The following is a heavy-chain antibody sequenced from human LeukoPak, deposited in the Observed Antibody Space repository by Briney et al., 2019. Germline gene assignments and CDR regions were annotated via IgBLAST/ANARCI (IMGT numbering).Heavy chain of an antibody. CDR1: GFTFSSYW. J-gene: IGHJ4*02. Sequence: GGSLRLSCAASGFTFSSYWMHWVRQVPGKGLVWVSRMNGDGSSTAYADSVKGRFTISRDNAKNTLYLQMNSLRADNTAVYYCARSRDGRADYWGQGTLVTVSS. V-gene: IGHV3-74*01. CDR2: MNGDGSST. D-gene: IGHD5-24*01. CDR3: ARSRDGRADY.